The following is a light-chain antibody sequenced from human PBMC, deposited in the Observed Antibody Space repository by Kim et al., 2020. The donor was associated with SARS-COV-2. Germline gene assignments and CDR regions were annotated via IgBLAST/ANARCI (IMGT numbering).Light chain of an antibody. V-gene: IGLV3-19*01. J-gene: IGLJ2*01. CDR1: SLRSYY. Sequence: SSELTQDPAAYEDMGQIVWLTCQGDSLRSYYATWYQQKPGQAPILVIYGKNNRPSGIPDRFSGSSSGNTASLTITGTQAGDEADYYCNSRDSNDNVVFGG. CDR3: NSRDSNDNVV. CDR2: GKN.